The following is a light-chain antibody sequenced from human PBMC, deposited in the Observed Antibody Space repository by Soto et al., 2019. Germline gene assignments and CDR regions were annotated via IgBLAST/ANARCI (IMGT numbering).Light chain of an antibody. CDR2: DAS. V-gene: IGKV1-5*01. CDR3: QQYNSYST. CDR1: QSISTW. Sequence: DIQMTQSPSTLSASVGDRVTITCRASQSISTWLAWYQQKPGKAPKLLIYDASSLESGVPSTFSGSSSVTEFTLTITSLRPEYFASYYCQQYNSYSTFGQGTKVQIK. J-gene: IGKJ1*01.